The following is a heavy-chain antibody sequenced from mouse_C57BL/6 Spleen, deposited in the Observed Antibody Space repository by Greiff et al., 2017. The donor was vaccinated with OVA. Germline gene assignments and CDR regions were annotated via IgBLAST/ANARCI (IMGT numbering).Heavy chain of an antibody. J-gene: IGHJ4*01. V-gene: IGHV3-6*01. Sequence: EVKLQESGPGLVKPSQSLSLTCSVTGYSITSGYYWNWIRQFPGNKLEWMGYISYDGSNNYNPSLKNRISITRDTSKNQFFLKLNSVTTEDTATYYCARGGDYDDYAMDYWGQGTSVTVSS. D-gene: IGHD2-4*01. CDR3: ARGGDYDDYAMDY. CDR1: GYSITSGYY. CDR2: ISYDGSN.